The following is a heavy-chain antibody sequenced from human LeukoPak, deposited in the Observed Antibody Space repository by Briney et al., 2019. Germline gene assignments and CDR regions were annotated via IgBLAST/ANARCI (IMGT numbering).Heavy chain of an antibody. CDR1: GFTFSSYD. Sequence: GGSLRLSCAPSGFTFSSYDMHWVRQATRKGLEWVSAIGTAGDTYYPGSVKGRFTISRENAKSSLYLQMNSLRAGDTAVYYCARAVYYDSSGYYDYWGQGTLVTVSS. J-gene: IGHJ4*02. CDR3: ARAVYYDSSGYYDY. CDR2: IGTAGDT. V-gene: IGHV3-13*01. D-gene: IGHD3-22*01.